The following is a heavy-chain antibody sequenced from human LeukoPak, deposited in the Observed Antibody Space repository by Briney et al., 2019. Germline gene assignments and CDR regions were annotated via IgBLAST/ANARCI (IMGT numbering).Heavy chain of an antibody. V-gene: IGHV4-59*01. J-gene: IGHJ5*02. Sequence: PSETLSLTCTVSGGSISSYYWSWIRQPPGKGLEWIGYIYYSGSTNYNPSLKSRVTISVDTSKNQFSLKLSSVTAADTAVYYCARSGSITIWGPGYWFDPWGQGTLVTVSS. D-gene: IGHD3-3*01. CDR1: GGSISSYY. CDR3: ARSGSITIWGPGYWFDP. CDR2: IYYSGST.